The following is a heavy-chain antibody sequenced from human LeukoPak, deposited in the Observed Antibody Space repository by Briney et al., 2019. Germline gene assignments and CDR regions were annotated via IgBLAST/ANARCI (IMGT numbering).Heavy chain of an antibody. V-gene: IGHV3-21*01. CDR1: GFTFSSYS. Sequence: PGGSLRLSCTASGFTFSSYSMNWVRQAPGKGLEWVSSISSSSSYIYYADSVKGRFTISRDNAKNSLYLQMNSLRAEDTAVYYCARDDLGYCSGGSCYSNFDYWGQGTLVTVSS. J-gene: IGHJ4*02. CDR3: ARDDLGYCSGGSCYSNFDY. D-gene: IGHD2-15*01. CDR2: ISSSSSYI.